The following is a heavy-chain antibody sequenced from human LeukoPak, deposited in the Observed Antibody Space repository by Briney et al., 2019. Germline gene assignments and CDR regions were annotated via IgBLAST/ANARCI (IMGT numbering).Heavy chain of an antibody. CDR1: GGSISSGDYY. CDR2: IYYSGST. V-gene: IGHV4-30-4*01. D-gene: IGHD4-17*01. Sequence: PSETLSLTCTVSGGSISSGDYYWSWIRQPPGKGLEWIGYIYYSGSTYYNPSLKSRVTISVDTSKNQFSLKLSSVTAADTAVYYCATFTTVTSPHKDYYGMDVWGQGTTVTVSS. J-gene: IGHJ6*02. CDR3: ATFTTVTSPHKDYYGMDV.